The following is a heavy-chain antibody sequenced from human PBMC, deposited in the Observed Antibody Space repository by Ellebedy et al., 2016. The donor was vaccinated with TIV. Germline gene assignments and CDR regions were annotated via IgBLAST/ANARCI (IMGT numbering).Heavy chain of an antibody. D-gene: IGHD6-13*01. V-gene: IGHV1-46*01. CDR1: GYTFTSYY. CDR2: INPSGGST. J-gene: IGHJ5*02. Sequence: ASVKVSCXASGYTFTSYYMHWVRQAPGQGLEWMGIINPSGGSTSYAQKFQGRVTMTRDTSTSTVYMELSSLRSEDTAVYYCARTVSSSWYFWWFDPWGQGTLVTVSS. CDR3: ARTVSSSWYFWWFDP.